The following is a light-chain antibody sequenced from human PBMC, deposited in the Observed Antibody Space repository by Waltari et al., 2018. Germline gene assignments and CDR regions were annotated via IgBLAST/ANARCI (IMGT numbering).Light chain of an antibody. J-gene: IGKJ1*01. CDR1: QSVLYSSNNKNY. CDR3: QQYYSIFPT. V-gene: IGKV4-1*01. CDR2: WAS. Sequence: DIVMTQSPDSLAVSLGERATINCKSSQSVLYSSNNKNYLAWYQQKAGQPPKLLIYWASTRESGVPDRFSGSGSGTDFTLTISSLQAEDVAVYHCQQYYSIFPTFGQGTKVEIK.